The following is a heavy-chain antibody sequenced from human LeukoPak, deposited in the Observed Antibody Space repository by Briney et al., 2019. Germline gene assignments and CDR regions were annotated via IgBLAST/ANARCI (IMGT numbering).Heavy chain of an antibody. V-gene: IGHV3-15*04. Sequence: GGSLGLSCAASGFPFSDAWMSWVRQAPGKGLEWVGRIESKTDSGTTEYAAPVKGRFTISRDDSKNTLYLQMNSLKTEDTAVYYCTRDEGDDYFDNWGQEPWSPSPQ. CDR1: GFPFSDAW. CDR2: IESKTDSGTT. J-gene: IGHJ4*01. D-gene: IGHD3-16*01. CDR3: TRDEGDDYFDN.